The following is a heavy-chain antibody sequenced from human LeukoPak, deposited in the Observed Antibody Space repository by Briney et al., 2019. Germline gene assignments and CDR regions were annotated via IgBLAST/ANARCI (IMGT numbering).Heavy chain of an antibody. D-gene: IGHD3-10*01. CDR2: ISNSGSII. J-gene: IGHJ2*01. CDR1: GFTFSRYW. V-gene: IGHV3-48*01. Sequence: PGGSLRLSCAASGFTFSRYWMTWVRQAPGKGLEWISYISNSGSIINYADSVKGRFTISRDNTKNSLYLQMNSLRAEDTAVYHCARDRGFGWYFDLWGRGTLATVSS. CDR3: ARDRGFGWYFDL.